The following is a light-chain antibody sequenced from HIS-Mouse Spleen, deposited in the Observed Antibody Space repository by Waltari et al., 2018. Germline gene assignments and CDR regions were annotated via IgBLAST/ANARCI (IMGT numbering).Light chain of an antibody. Sequence: SSELTQDPAVSVALGQTVRIPCQGYSLRSYYASWYQQKPGQGPVLVIYGKNNRPSRIPGRSSGSSSGNTGYVTVPGAQAEDEADYCGHGRDRSGNHWVVGGGTKLTVL. CDR1: SLRSYY. V-gene: IGLV3-19*01. CDR2: GKN. J-gene: IGLJ3*02. CDR3: HGRDRSGNHWV.